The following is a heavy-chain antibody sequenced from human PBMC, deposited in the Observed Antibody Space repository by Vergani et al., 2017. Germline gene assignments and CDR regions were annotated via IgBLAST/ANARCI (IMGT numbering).Heavy chain of an antibody. V-gene: IGHV5-51*03. D-gene: IGHD5-18*01. CDR1: GYSFTSYW. J-gene: IGHJ3*02. Sequence: EVQLVPSGAEVKTPGASLKISCTGSGYSFTSYWIGWVRQLPGKGLEWMGIIYPGDSDTRYSPSFQGQVTISADKSISTAYLQWSSLKASDTAMYYCARLRIQLWSNDAFDIWGQGTMVTVSS. CDR3: ARLRIQLWSNDAFDI. CDR2: IYPGDSDT.